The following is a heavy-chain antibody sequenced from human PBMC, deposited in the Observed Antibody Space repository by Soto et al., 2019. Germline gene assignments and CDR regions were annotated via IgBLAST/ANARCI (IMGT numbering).Heavy chain of an antibody. CDR3: VSQRTTVPTQAYFDY. V-gene: IGHV4-39*01. J-gene: IGHJ4*02. Sequence: SETLSLTCTVSGGSVTNSSYYWGWIRQSPGKGLEWIGSVYYRGRSYSKSSVKSRVTISVDTSKTRFSLSLDSVTASDTAVYFCVSQRTTVPTQAYFDYWGPGALVTVSS. CDR1: GGSVTNSSYY. D-gene: IGHD4-17*01. CDR2: VYYRGRS.